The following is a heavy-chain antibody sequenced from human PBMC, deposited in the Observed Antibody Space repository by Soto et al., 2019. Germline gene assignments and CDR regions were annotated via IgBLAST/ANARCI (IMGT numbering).Heavy chain of an antibody. D-gene: IGHD3-3*01. CDR1: SGSISSSNW. J-gene: IGHJ4*02. Sequence: SETLSLTCAVSSGSISSSNWWSWVRQPPGKGLEWIGEIYHSGSTNYNPSLKSRVTISVDKSKNQFSLKLSSVTAADTAVYYCARDSLITIFGVVMHIFDYWGQGTLVTVSS. V-gene: IGHV4-4*02. CDR3: ARDSLITIFGVVMHIFDY. CDR2: IYHSGST.